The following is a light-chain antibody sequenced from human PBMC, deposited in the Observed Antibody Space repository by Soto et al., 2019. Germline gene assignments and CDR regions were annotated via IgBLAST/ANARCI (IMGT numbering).Light chain of an antibody. CDR3: SSYTDRNNLV. J-gene: IGLJ1*01. CDR2: DVS. CDR1: SGDGGDYDY. V-gene: IGLV2-11*01. Sequence: QSALTQPRSVSGSPGQSVTISCTGTSGDGGDYDYVSWYQQHPGKAPKVMIYDVSKRPSGVPDRFSGSKSGNTASLTVSALQAEDEADYYCSSYTDRNNLVFGTGTKLTVL.